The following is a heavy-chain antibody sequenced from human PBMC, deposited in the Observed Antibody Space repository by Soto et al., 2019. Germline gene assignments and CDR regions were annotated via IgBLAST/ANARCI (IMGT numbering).Heavy chain of an antibody. Sequence: SETLSLTCTVSVGSISSYYWSWIRQPPGKGLEWIGYIYYSGSTNYNPSLKSRVTISVDTSKNQFSLKLSSVTAADTAVYYCARHEGEYGSGSYSYYYYYMDVWGKGTTVTVSS. CDR1: VGSISSYY. CDR2: IYYSGST. D-gene: IGHD3-10*01. V-gene: IGHV4-59*08. J-gene: IGHJ6*03. CDR3: ARHEGEYGSGSYSYYYYYMDV.